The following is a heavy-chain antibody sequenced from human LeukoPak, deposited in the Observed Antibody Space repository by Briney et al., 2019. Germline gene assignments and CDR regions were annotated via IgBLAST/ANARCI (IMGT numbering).Heavy chain of an antibody. CDR1: GGSISSYY. V-gene: IGHV4-59*12. Sequence: SETLSLTCTVSGGSISSYYWSWIRQPPVKGLEWIGYIYYSGSTNYNPSLKSRVTISVDTSKNQFSLKLSSVTAADTAVYYYARGPGYSGSTVRWRYYYGMDVWGQGTTVTVSS. CDR2: IYYSGST. J-gene: IGHJ6*02. CDR3: ARGPGYSGSTVRWRYYYGMDV. D-gene: IGHD5-12*01.